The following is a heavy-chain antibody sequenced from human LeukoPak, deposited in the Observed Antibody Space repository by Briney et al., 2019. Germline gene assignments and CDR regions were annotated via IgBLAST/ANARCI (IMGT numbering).Heavy chain of an antibody. CDR1: GFTFIGIA. CDR3: AKVSQWFGELSCPDY. D-gene: IGHD3-10*01. CDR2: ISHDGSNK. Sequence: GGPLSFSCAASGFTFIGIAWPWFRKVPGKGLGWVPVISHDGSNKYYADSVKGRFTISRDNSKNTLYLQMNSLRAEDTAVYYCAKVSQWFGELSCPDYWGQGTLVTVSS. J-gene: IGHJ4*02. V-gene: IGHV3-30*18.